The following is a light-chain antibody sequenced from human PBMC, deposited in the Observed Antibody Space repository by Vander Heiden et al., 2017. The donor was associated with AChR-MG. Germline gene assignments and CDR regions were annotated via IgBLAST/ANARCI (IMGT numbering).Light chain of an antibody. CDR3: QQYTYAPPGYT. Sequence: EIVLTQSPGPLSLSPGESATLSCRASQSVNTNYLAWYQQKPGQAPRLLLYGASSRATSIPDRFSGSGSGTDFTLTINRLEPEDFAVYYCQQYTYAPPGYTFGQGTKLEIK. V-gene: IGKV3-20*01. J-gene: IGKJ2*01. CDR2: GAS. CDR1: QSVNTNY.